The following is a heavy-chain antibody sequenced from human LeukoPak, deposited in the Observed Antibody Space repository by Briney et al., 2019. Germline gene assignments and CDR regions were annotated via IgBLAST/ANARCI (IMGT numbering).Heavy chain of an antibody. CDR3: AKASVAIPQYCNS. V-gene: IGHV3-53*01. CDR2: IYGGGNI. D-gene: IGHD2-2*02. J-gene: IGHJ5*02. Sequence: PGGSLRLSCAASGFTVSSNYMNWVRQAPGKGLEWVSVIYGGGNIYYADSAKGRFTISRDNSKDTLFLQLNSLTAADTAMYFCAKASVAIPQYCNSWGQGTLVTVSS. CDR1: GFTVSSNY.